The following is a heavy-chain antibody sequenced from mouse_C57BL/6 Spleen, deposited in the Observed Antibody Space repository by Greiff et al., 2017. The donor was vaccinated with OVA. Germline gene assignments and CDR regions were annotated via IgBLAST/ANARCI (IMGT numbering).Heavy chain of an antibody. J-gene: IGHJ2*01. V-gene: IGHV1-55*01. CDR2: IYPGSGST. CDR1: GYTFTSYW. Sequence: QFQLQQPGAELVKPGASVKMSCKASGYTFTSYWITWVKQRPGQGLEWIGDIYPGSGSTNYNEKFKSKATLTVDTSSSTAYLQRSSLTSEDSAVYYCAKGTGTYFDYWGQGTTLTVSS. D-gene: IGHD4-1*01. CDR3: AKGTGTYFDY.